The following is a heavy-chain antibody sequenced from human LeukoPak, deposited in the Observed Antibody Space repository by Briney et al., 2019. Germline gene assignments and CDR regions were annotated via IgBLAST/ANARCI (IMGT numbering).Heavy chain of an antibody. CDR2: FSVSSGYT. V-gene: IGHV3-23*01. Sequence: PGGSLRLSCAATGPGFTFSRYAMTWVRQAPGKGLEWVSTFSVSSGYTHYADSVKGRFTISRDISMNMLYLQMNTLRAEDTALYYCAKDSSLRTSYHGYFDYWGQGTLVTVSS. D-gene: IGHD3-16*01. CDR1: GFTFSRYA. CDR3: AKDSSLRTSYHGYFDY. J-gene: IGHJ4*02.